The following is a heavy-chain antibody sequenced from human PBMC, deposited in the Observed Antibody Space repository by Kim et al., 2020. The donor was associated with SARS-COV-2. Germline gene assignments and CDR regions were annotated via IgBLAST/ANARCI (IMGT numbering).Heavy chain of an antibody. CDR3: ASGGFLEWDHHYYGMDV. CDR2: IYYSGST. D-gene: IGHD3-3*01. Sequence: SETLSLTCTVSGGSISSGGYYWSWIRQPPGKGLEWIGYIYYSGSTYYNPSLKSRVTISVDTSKNQFSLKLSSVTAADTAVYYCASGGFLEWDHHYYGMDVWGQGTTVTVSS. V-gene: IGHV4-31*03. CDR1: GGSISSGGYY. J-gene: IGHJ6*02.